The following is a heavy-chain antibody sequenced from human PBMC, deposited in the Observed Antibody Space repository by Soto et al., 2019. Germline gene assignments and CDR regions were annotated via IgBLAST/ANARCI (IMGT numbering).Heavy chain of an antibody. J-gene: IGHJ4*02. V-gene: IGHV3-9*01. D-gene: IGHD5-18*01. CDR2: ISWNSGSI. CDR3: AKEGFSYGYDY. CDR1: GFTFDDYA. Sequence: GGSLRLSWAASGFTFDDYAMHWVRQAPGKGLEWVSGISWNSGSIGYADSVKGRFTISRDNAKNSLYLQMNSLRAEDTALYYCAKEGFSYGYDYWGQGTLVTVSS.